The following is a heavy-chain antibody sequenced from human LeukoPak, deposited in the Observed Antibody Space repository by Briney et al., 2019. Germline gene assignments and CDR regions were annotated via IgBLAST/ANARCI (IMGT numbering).Heavy chain of an antibody. CDR1: GGSITSSP. J-gene: IGHJ4*02. Sequence: AETLSLACTVSGGSITSSPWNWIRQPPGKGLEWIGYVYYSGNTNYNPSLKSRVTMTVDTSKTQFSLKLTSVTAADTAVYYCARELTVSGKTIFDSWGQGTLVTVSS. CDR3: ARELTVSGKTIFDS. D-gene: IGHD6-19*01. CDR2: VYYSGNT. V-gene: IGHV4-59*01.